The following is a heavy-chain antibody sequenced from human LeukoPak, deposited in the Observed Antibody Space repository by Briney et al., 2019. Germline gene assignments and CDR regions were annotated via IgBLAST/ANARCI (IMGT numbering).Heavy chain of an antibody. Sequence: PGGSLRLSCAASGFTFNTYWMSWVRQAPGQGLAWVANIKPDGSEKHYVDSVNGRFTISRDNAKNSLYLQMNSLRAEDTAVYYCVRDGRWEKTPSCWGQGTLVTVSS. V-gene: IGHV3-7*01. CDR2: IKPDGSEK. CDR3: VRDGRWEKTPSC. J-gene: IGHJ4*02. D-gene: IGHD1-26*01. CDR1: GFTFNTYW.